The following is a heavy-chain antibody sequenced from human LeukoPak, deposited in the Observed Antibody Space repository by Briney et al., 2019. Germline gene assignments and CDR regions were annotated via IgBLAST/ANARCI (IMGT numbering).Heavy chain of an antibody. J-gene: IGHJ6*03. CDR1: GGTFSSYA. V-gene: IGHV1-69*05. CDR3: ARDVAREYQLLSDYYYYMDV. CDR2: IIPIFGTA. D-gene: IGHD2-2*01. Sequence: ASVKVSCKASGGTFSSYAISWVRQAPGQGLEWMGGIIPIFGTANYAQKFQGRVTITTDEPTSTAYMELSSLRSEDTAVYYCARDVAREYQLLSDYYYYMDVWGKGTTVTVSS.